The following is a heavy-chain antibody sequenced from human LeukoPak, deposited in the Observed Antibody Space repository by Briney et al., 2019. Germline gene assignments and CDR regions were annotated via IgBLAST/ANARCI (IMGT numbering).Heavy chain of an antibody. V-gene: IGHV3-30-3*01. D-gene: IGHD2-15*01. CDR3: VRDPIPGYPDYFDS. CDR2: MSIDGNTK. Sequence: GGSLRLSCAASGFIFRTYALHWVRQAPGKGLEWVAIMSIDGNTKYYADSVRGRFIVSRDNSRNTVYLQMNSLRLEDTALYHCVRDPIPGYPDYFDSWGRGTLVTVSS. CDR1: GFIFRTYA. J-gene: IGHJ4*02.